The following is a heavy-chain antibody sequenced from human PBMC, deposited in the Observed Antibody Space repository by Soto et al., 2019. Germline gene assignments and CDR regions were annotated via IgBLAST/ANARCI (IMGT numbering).Heavy chain of an antibody. CDR2: INPNSGGT. J-gene: IGHJ6*01. CDR1: GYTFVDYY. D-gene: IGHD3-3*01. V-gene: IGHV1-2*02. CDR3: ARGGDFWRGGDMGL. Sequence: ASVNVSCKASGYTFVDYYLHRVRQDPGQGLEWLGWINPNSGGTNYAQKFHGRVTITREESSSTASMQLSRQKADDTAVYLWARGGDFWRGGDMGLWGQGNT.